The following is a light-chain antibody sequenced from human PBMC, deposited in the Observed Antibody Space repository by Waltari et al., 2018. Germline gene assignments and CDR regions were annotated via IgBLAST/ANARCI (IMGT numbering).Light chain of an antibody. V-gene: IGKV1-5*03. Sequence: DIQMTQSPSTLSASVGDRVTITCRASQSISSWLDWYQQKPGKASKLLIYKASSLESGVPSRFSGSGSGTEFTLTISSLQPDDFATYYCQQHNSYPWTFGQGTKVEIK. CDR2: KAS. J-gene: IGKJ1*01. CDR1: QSISSW. CDR3: QQHNSYPWT.